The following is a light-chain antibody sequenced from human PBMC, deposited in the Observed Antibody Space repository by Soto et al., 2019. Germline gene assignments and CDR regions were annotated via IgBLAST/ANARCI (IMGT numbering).Light chain of an antibody. CDR2: KAS. V-gene: IGKV1-5*03. Sequence: DIQMTQSPSTLSASVGDRVTITCRASQSISSWLAWYQHKPGKAPKLLIYKASSLESGVPSRFSGSGSGTEFTLTISSLQPDDFATYYCQKYSSYLWTFGQGTKVEIK. CDR3: QKYSSYLWT. CDR1: QSISSW. J-gene: IGKJ1*01.